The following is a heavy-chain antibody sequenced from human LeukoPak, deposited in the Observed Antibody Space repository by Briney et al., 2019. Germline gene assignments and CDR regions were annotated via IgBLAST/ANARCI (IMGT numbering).Heavy chain of an antibody. Sequence: GGSLRLSCAASGFTFSSYEMNWVRQAPGKGLGWVSYISSSGSTIYYADSVKGRFTISRDNAKNSLYLQMNSLRAEDTAVYYCARILVGATSSAWGQGTLVTVSS. CDR2: ISSSGSTI. D-gene: IGHD1-26*01. J-gene: IGHJ5*02. CDR3: ARILVGATSSA. CDR1: GFTFSSYE. V-gene: IGHV3-48*03.